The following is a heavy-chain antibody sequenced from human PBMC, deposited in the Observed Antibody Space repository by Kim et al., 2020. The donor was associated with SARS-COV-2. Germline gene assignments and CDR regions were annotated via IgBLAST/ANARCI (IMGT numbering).Heavy chain of an antibody. Sequence: GGSLRLSCAASGFTFSSYAMSWVRQAPGKGLEWVSAISGSGGSTYYADSVKGRFTISRDNSKNTLYLQMNSLRAEDTAVYYCAKDQLLHYDILTGYPYYFDYWGQGTLVTVSS. CDR3: AKDQLLHYDILTGYPYYFDY. J-gene: IGHJ4*02. V-gene: IGHV3-23*01. D-gene: IGHD3-9*01. CDR1: GFTFSSYA. CDR2: ISGSGGST.